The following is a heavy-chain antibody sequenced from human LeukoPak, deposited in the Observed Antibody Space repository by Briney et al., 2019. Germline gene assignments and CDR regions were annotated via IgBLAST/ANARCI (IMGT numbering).Heavy chain of an antibody. CDR1: GGSISSYY. CDR2: IYYSGST. D-gene: IGHD1-14*01. J-gene: IGHJ4*02. Sequence: PSETLSLTCTVSGGSISSYYWSWIRQPPGKGLEWIGYIYYSGSTYYNPSLKSRVTISVDRSKNQFSLKLSSVTAADTAVYYCATYSEAEHFDYWGQGTLVTVSS. V-gene: IGHV4-59*12. CDR3: ATYSEAEHFDY.